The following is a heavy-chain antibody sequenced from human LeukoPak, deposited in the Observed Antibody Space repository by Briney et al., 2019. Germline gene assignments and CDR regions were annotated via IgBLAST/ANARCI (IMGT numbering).Heavy chain of an antibody. Sequence: KTSETLSLTCTVSGVSISSYYWSWIRRSPGKGLEWIGYIYHSGSTNYNRSLESRVTISLDTSKNQFSLKLTSVTAADTAVYYCARGSSGRDIWGQGTLVTVSS. CDR2: IYHSGST. J-gene: IGHJ4*02. V-gene: IGHV4-59*01. CDR1: GVSISSYY. D-gene: IGHD6-19*01. CDR3: ARGSSGRDI.